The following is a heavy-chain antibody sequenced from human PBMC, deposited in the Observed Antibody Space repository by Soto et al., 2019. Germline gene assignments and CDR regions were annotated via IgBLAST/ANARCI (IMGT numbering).Heavy chain of an antibody. J-gene: IGHJ6*02. CDR1: GGTFSSYA. CDR3: ARNEYSTTFYYYGMDV. CDR2: IIPIFGTA. V-gene: IGHV1-69*01. Sequence: QVQLVQSGAEVKKPGSSVKVSCKASGGTFSSYAITWVRQAPGQGLEWMGRIIPIFGTANYNHKFQGRVTITADESTSTAYMELSSLRSEDTAVYYCARNEYSTTFYYYGMDVWGQGTTVTVSS. D-gene: IGHD6-6*01.